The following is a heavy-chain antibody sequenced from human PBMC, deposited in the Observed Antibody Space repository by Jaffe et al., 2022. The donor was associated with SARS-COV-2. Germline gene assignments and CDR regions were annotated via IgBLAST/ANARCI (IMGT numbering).Heavy chain of an antibody. Sequence: QVQLQESGPGLVKPSETLSLTCSVSGGSMTSYFWTWIRQPPGKGLEWIGYIYYTGSTNYNPSLKSRVTISVDTSRNQFSLKLSSVTAADTAVYYCARTMAGKVHYYYYHMDVWGKGTTVTVSS. CDR3: ARTMAGKVHYYYYHMDV. CDR1: GGSMTSYF. J-gene: IGHJ6*03. V-gene: IGHV4-59*01. D-gene: IGHD6-19*01. CDR2: IYYTGST.